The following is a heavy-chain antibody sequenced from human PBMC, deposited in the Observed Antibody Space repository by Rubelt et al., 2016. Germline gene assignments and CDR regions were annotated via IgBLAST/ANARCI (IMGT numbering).Heavy chain of an antibody. CDR2: VSYDGSNK. CDR3: ARLRYSGSPLDL. V-gene: IGHV3-30*04. D-gene: IGHD1-26*01. CDR1: SSYA. Sequence: SSYAMHWVRQAPGKGLDWVAVVSYDGSNKFYADSVKGRFTISRDTSKNTLYLQMGSLRAEDMAVYYCARLRYSGSPLDLWGRGTLVSVSS. J-gene: IGHJ2*01.